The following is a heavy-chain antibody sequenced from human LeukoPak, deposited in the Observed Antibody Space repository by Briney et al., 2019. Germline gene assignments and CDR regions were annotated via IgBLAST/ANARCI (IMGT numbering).Heavy chain of an antibody. J-gene: IGHJ4*02. D-gene: IGHD1-26*01. V-gene: IGHV3-23*01. CDR3: AIISYSGSSFDY. Sequence: PGGSLRLSCAPSGFIFSSSAMSWVRQAPGKGLEWVSSISDTGGITYYVDSVKGRLTCSRDNSKNTLYLQMSSLRAEDTAVYYCAIISYSGSSFDYWGQGTLVTVSS. CDR1: GFIFSSSA. CDR2: ISDTGGIT.